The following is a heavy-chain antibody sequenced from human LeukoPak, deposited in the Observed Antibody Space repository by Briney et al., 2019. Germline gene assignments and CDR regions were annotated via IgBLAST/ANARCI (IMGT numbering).Heavy chain of an antibody. J-gene: IGHJ5*02. CDR2: IKQDGSEK. CDR1: GFTFCVDW. CDR3: ARSLEVDP. Sequence: GGSLRPSCAASGFTFCVDWTSGVRQAPGKGVEGVANIKQDGSEKYYVDSVKGRFTISRDNAKNSLYLQMSSLRAEDTAVYYCARSLEVDPWGQGTLVTVSS. V-gene: IGHV3-7*02.